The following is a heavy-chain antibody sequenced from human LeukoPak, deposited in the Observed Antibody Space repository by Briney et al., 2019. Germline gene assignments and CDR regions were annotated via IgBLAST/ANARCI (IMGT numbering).Heavy chain of an antibody. Sequence: GGSLRLSCAASGFTFSNAWMSWVRQAPGKGLEWVSYISSSSSTIYYADSVKGRFTISRDNAKNSLYLKMNSLRAEDTAVYYCARDRGEADDFWSGYYTGYFDYWGQGTLVTVSS. V-gene: IGHV3-48*01. CDR1: GFTFSNAW. CDR2: ISSSSSTI. D-gene: IGHD3-3*01. J-gene: IGHJ4*02. CDR3: ARDRGEADDFWSGYYTGYFDY.